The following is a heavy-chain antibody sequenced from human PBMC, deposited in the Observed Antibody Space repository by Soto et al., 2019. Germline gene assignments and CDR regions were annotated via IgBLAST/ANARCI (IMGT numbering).Heavy chain of an antibody. V-gene: IGHV3-30*18. CDR2: ISYDGSNK. J-gene: IGHJ6*02. Sequence: VQVLESGGGLVQLGGSLRLSCAASGFTFSMYAMTWVRQAPGKGLEWVAVISYDGSNKYYADSVKGRFTISRDNSKNTLYLQMTSLRAEDTAVYYCAKTTNQAWYYYGMDVWGQGTTVTVSS. D-gene: IGHD2-2*01. CDR1: GFTFSMYA. CDR3: AKTTNQAWYYYGMDV.